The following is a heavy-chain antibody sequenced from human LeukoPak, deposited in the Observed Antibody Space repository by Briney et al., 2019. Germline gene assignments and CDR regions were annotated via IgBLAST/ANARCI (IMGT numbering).Heavy chain of an antibody. CDR1: GFTFSSYE. V-gene: IGHV3-48*03. Sequence: GGSLRLSCEASGFTFSSYERNWVRQAPGKGLERDSYISSSGKTIYYADSTKGRFTVSRDNAKNSMYLQMNSLRAEDTAVYYCATTSIAAAVPGCFDYWGQGTLVTVFS. D-gene: IGHD6-13*01. CDR2: ISSSGKTI. CDR3: ATTSIAAAVPGCFDY. J-gene: IGHJ4*02.